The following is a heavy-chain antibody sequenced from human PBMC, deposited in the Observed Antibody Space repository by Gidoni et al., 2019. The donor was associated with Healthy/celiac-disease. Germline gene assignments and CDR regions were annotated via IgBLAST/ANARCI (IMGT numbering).Heavy chain of an antibody. CDR2: IYSGGST. J-gene: IGHJ4*02. Sequence: EVQLVESGGGLVQPGGSLSLSCAASGFTVSSNYMSWVRQAPGKGLEWVSVIYSGGSTYYADSVKGRFTISRDNSKNTLYLQMNSLRAEDTAVYYCARAVAPAWGYGDPENDYWGQGTLVTVSS. CDR3: ARAVAPAWGYGDPENDY. D-gene: IGHD4-17*01. CDR1: GFTVSSNY. V-gene: IGHV3-66*01.